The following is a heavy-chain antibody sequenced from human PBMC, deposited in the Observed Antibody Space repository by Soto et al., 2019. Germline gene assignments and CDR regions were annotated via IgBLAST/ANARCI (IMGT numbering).Heavy chain of an antibody. CDR1: GFTVSSNY. V-gene: IGHV3-53*01. D-gene: IGHD1-26*01. CDR3: ARDKLHYFDY. J-gene: IGHJ4*02. CDR2: IYSGGST. Sequence: PGGSLRLSCAASGFTVSSNYMSWVRRAPGKGLEWVSVIYSGGSTYYADSVKGRFTISRDNSKNTLYLQMNSLRAEDTAVYYCARDKLHYFDYWGQGTLVTVSS.